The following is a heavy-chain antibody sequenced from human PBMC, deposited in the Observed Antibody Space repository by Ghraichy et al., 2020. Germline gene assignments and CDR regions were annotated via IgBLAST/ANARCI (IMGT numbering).Heavy chain of an antibody. CDR3: ASPPNLYYYDSSGSYYFDY. CDR1: GGTFSSYA. Sequence: SVKVSCKASGGTFSSYAISWVRQAPGQGLEWMGRIIPILGIANYAQKFQGRVTITADKSTSTAYMELSSLRSEDTAVYYCASPPNLYYYDSSGSYYFDYWGEGTLVTVSS. CDR2: IIPILGIA. J-gene: IGHJ4*02. D-gene: IGHD3-22*01. V-gene: IGHV1-69*10.